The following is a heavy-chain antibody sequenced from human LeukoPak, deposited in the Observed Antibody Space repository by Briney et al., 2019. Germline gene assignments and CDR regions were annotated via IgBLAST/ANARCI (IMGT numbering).Heavy chain of an antibody. V-gene: IGHV1-2*02. CDR1: GYTFTGYY. CDR3: AREVLGGTTVVTAAGY. D-gene: IGHD4-23*01. J-gene: IGHJ4*02. CDR2: INPNSGGT. Sequence: GASVKVSCKASGYTFTGYYMHWVRQAPGQGLEWMGWINPNSGGTNYAQKFQGRVTMTRDTSISTAYMELSRLRSDDTAVYYCAREVLGGTTVVTAAGYWGQGTLVTVSS.